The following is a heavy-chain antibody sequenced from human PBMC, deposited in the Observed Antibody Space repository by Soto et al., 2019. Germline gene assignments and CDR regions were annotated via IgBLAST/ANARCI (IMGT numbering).Heavy chain of an antibody. V-gene: IGHV5-10-1*01. D-gene: IGHD2-2*01. Sequence: GESLKISCQGFGYSFEKHWISWVRQMPGKGLEWMGRIDPIDSHTTYSPSFQGHVTISTDKSINTAYLQWSSLKASDTAMYYCARRYCSSATCPRNYYGMDVWGQGTTVTVSS. CDR1: GYSFEKHW. CDR2: IDPIDSHT. CDR3: ARRYCSSATCPRNYYGMDV. J-gene: IGHJ6*02.